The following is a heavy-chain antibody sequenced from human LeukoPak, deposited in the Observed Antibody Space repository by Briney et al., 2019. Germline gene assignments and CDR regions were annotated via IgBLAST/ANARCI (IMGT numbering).Heavy chain of an antibody. CDR1: GGTFSSYA. CDR3: ARDAGIAAAGTDY. J-gene: IGHJ4*02. CDR2: IIPIFGTA. V-gene: IGHV1-69*13. D-gene: IGHD6-13*01. Sequence: GASVKVSCKASGGTFSSYAISWVRQAPGQGLEWMGGIIPIFGTANYAQKFQGRVTITADESTSTAYMELRSLRSDDTAVYYCARDAGIAAAGTDYWGQGTLVTVPS.